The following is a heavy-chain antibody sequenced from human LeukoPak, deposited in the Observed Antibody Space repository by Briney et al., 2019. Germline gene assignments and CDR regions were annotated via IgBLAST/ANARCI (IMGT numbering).Heavy chain of an antibody. V-gene: IGHV4-59*12. D-gene: IGHD3-16*01. CDR3: ARVDGYTKRVDY. Sequence: SETLSLTCTVSGGSISSYYWSWIRQPPGKGLEWIGSIYYSGSTNYNPSLKSRVTISVDTSKNQFSLKLSSVTAADTAVYYCARVDGYTKRVDYWGQGTLVTVSS. CDR1: GGSISSYY. CDR2: IYYSGST. J-gene: IGHJ4*02.